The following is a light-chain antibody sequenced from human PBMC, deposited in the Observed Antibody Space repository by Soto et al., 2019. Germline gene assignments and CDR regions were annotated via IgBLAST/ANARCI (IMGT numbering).Light chain of an antibody. Sequence: QSALTQPASVSGSPGQTITISCTGTSSDIGGYNAVSWYQHHPGKAPKLIIYEVTHRPSGVSDRFSASKSGNTASLTISGLQAEDEADYYCNSFRVSHIYVVGLGTKVTVL. J-gene: IGLJ1*01. V-gene: IGLV2-14*01. CDR2: EVT. CDR1: SSDIGGYNA. CDR3: NSFRVSHIYV.